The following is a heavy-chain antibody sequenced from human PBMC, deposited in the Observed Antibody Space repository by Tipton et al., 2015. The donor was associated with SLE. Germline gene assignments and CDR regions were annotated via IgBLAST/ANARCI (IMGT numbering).Heavy chain of an antibody. V-gene: IGHV4-38-2*02. CDR2: IYHSGST. CDR1: GYSISSGYY. J-gene: IGHJ6*03. CDR3: AREGCSSTSCPYYMDV. D-gene: IGHD2-2*01. Sequence: TLSLTCAVSGYSISSGYYWGWIRQPPGKGLEWIGSIYHSGSTYYNPSLKSRVTISVDTSKNQFSLKLSSVTAADTAVYYCAREGCSSTSCPYYMDVWGKGTTVTVSS.